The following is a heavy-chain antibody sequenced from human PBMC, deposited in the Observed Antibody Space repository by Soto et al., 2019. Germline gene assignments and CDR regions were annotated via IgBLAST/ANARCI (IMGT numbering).Heavy chain of an antibody. D-gene: IGHD3-3*01. CDR1: GFTFNTYG. V-gene: IGHV3-21*01. Sequence: GGSLRLSCAASGFTFNTYGMNWVRQAPGKGLEWVSSISSRSKYIYYADSVQGRFTISRDNAKNSLYLQMSSLRAEDTAVYYCARGGPDFWNSVYYFDSWGQGALVTVSS. J-gene: IGHJ4*02. CDR2: ISSRSKYI. CDR3: ARGGPDFWNSVYYFDS.